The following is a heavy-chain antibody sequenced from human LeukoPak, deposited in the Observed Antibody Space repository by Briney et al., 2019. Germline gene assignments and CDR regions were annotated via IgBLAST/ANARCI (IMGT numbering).Heavy chain of an antibody. Sequence: PGGSLRLSCAASGVTVSSDYMSWVRQAPGKGLEWVSVIYSDGNTYHADSVKGRFTISRDNSKNTLFLQMDSLKTEDTARYYCASRMTFGGQGTLVTVSS. CDR1: GVTVSSDY. V-gene: IGHV3-53*05. CDR3: ASRMTF. D-gene: IGHD2/OR15-2a*01. CDR2: IYSDGNT. J-gene: IGHJ4*02.